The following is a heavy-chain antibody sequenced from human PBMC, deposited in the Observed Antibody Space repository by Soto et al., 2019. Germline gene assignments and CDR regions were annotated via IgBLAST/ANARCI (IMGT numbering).Heavy chain of an antibody. CDR1: GDSVSNSHYY. Sequence: SETLSLTCTVSGDSVSNSHYYWTWIRQPPGKGLEWIGYGHIYYSGSTTYNPSLKSRVTISLDTSKNQFSPTLSSVTAADTAIYYCAREPSGSYFDSWGQGALVIVSS. V-gene: IGHV4-61*01. CDR3: AREPSGSYFDS. CDR2: GHIYYSGST. D-gene: IGHD1-26*01. J-gene: IGHJ5*01.